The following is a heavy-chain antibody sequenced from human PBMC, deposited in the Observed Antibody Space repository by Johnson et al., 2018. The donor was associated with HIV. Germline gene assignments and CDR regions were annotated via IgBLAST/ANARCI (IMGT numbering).Heavy chain of an antibody. CDR1: GFTFSNAW. V-gene: IGHV3-15*01. CDR2: IKSKTDGGTT. CDR3: TTEGDAFDI. J-gene: IGHJ3*02. Sequence: VQLVESGGGLVTPGGSLRLSCAASGFTFSNAWMSWVRQAPGKGLEWIGRIKSKTDGGTTDYAAPVKGRFSISRDDSKNTLYLQMSSLRTEDAGVYYCTTEGDAFDIWGQGTMVTVSS.